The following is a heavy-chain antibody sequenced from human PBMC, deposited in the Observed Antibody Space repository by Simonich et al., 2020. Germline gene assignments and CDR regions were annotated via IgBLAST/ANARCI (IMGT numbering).Heavy chain of an antibody. CDR3: ARDAAGDY. D-gene: IGHD6-13*01. CDR1: GFTFSSYS. J-gene: IGHJ4*02. CDR2: ISSSSSYM. V-gene: IGHV3-21*01. Sequence: EVQLVESGVGLVKPGGSLRLSCAASGFTFSSYSMNLVRPAPGKGLESVPTISSSSSYMYYADSVKGRFTISRDNAKNSLYLQMNSLRAEDTAVYYCARDAAGDYWGQGTLVTVSS.